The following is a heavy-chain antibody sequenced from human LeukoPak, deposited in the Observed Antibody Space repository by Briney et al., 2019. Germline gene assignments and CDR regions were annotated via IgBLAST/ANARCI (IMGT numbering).Heavy chain of an antibody. D-gene: IGHD2-21*02. CDR1: GFTFSSYG. Sequence: GGSLRLSCAASGFTFSSYGMHWVRQAPGKGLEWVAFIRYDGSNKYYADSVKGRFTISRDNSKNTLYLQMNSLRAEDTAVYYCAKDKNTPGRVTPSYYFDYWGQGTLVTVSS. CDR3: AKDKNTPGRVTPSYYFDY. J-gene: IGHJ4*02. CDR2: IRYDGSNK. V-gene: IGHV3-30*02.